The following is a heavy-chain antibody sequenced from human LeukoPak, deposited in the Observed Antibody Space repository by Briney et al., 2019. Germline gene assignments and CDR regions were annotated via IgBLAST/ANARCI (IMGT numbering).Heavy chain of an antibody. J-gene: IGHJ4*02. D-gene: IGHD2-2*02. CDR2: IKQDGSEK. V-gene: IGHV3-7*01. CDR1: GFTFSSYW. Sequence: GGSLRLSCAASGFTFSSYWMSWVRQAPGKGLEWVANIKQDGSEKYYVDSVKGRFTISRDNAKNSLYLQMNSLRAEDTAVYYCASGGYCSSTSCYTSFGYDYWGQGTLVTVSS. CDR3: ASGGYCSSTSCYTSFGYDY.